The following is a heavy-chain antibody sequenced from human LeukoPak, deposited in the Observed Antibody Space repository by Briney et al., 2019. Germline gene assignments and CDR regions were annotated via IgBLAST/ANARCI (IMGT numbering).Heavy chain of an antibody. CDR1: GFTFSSYS. D-gene: IGHD1-26*01. J-gene: IGHJ4*02. V-gene: IGHV3-21*01. Sequence: PGGSLRLSCAASGFTFSSYSMNWVRQAPGKGLEWVSSISSSSSYTYYADSVKGRFTISRDNPKNSPYLQMNSLRAEDTAVYYCARLVGATLFDYWGQGTLVTVSS. CDR2: ISSSSSYT. CDR3: ARLVGATLFDY.